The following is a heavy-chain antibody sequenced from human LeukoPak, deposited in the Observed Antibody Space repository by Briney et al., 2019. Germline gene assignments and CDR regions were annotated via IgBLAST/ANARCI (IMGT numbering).Heavy chain of an antibody. J-gene: IGHJ1*01. V-gene: IGHV3-30*02. D-gene: IGHD2/OR15-2a*01. CDR3: AKDLSPAYFHH. Sequence: GGSLRLSCAASAFIFRSYDMHWVRQAPGKGLEWVAFISYDGSNEYYADSVKGRFTISRDNSENTLYLQMNSLRAEDTAVYYCAKDLSPAYFHHWGQGTLVTVSS. CDR2: ISYDGSNE. CDR1: AFIFRSYD.